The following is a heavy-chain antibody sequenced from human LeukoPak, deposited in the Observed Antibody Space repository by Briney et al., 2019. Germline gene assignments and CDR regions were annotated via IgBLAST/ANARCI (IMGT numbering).Heavy chain of an antibody. CDR1: GGSISSYS. D-gene: IGHD6-13*01. V-gene: IGHV4-30-2*01. J-gene: IGHJ5*02. CDR3: AREDSSSWKGKGWFDP. CDR2: IYHSGST. Sequence: SETLSLTCTVSGGSISSYSWSWIRQPPGKGLEWIGYIYHSGSTYYNPSLKSRVTISVDRSKNQFSLKLSSVTAADTAVYYCAREDSSSWKGKGWFDPWGQGTLVTVSS.